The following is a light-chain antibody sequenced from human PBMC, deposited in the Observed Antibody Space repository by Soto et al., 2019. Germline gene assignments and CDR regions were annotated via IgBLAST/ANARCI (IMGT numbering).Light chain of an antibody. Sequence: QSALTQPASVSGSPGQSITISCTGTSSDVGAYNNVSWYQQHPGKAPKLMIYEVRNRPSGVSDRFSGSRSGNTASLTISGLPAEDESDYYCSSYTSSSTWVFGGGTQLTVL. V-gene: IGLV2-14*01. CDR3: SSYTSSSTWV. CDR1: SSDVGAYNN. CDR2: EVR. J-gene: IGLJ3*02.